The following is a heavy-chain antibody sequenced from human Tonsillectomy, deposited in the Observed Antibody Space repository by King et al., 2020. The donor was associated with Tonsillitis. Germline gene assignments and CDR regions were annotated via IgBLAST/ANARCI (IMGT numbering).Heavy chain of an antibody. CDR2: IKQYGREE. CDR1: GFTFSSYW. Sequence: EVQLVESGGGLVLPGWSLRLSCVASGFTFSSYWMTWVRQAPGKGLEWVANIKQYGREEYYVDSVKGRFTISRDNAKNSLYLQMNNLRAEDTAVYYCASYYEGSGAEDAFDIWGQGTMVTVSS. D-gene: IGHD3-22*01. V-gene: IGHV3-7*03. J-gene: IGHJ3*02. CDR3: ASYYEGSGAEDAFDI.